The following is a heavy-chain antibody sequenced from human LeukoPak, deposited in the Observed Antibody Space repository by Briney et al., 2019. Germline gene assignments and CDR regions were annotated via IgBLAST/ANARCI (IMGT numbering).Heavy chain of an antibody. Sequence: SETLSLTCTVSGYSISSGYYWGWIRQPPGKGLEWIGSIYHSGSTYYNPSLKSRVTISVDTSKNQFSLKLSSVTAADTAVYYCARSTLYSFDYWGQGTLVTVSS. CDR2: IYHSGST. J-gene: IGHJ4*02. D-gene: IGHD2-2*01. V-gene: IGHV4-38-2*02. CDR3: ARSTLYSFDY. CDR1: GYSISSGYY.